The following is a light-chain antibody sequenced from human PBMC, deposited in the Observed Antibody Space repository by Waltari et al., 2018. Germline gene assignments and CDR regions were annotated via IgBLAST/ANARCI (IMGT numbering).Light chain of an antibody. CDR3: MQGTHWPWT. Sequence: EVVMTQSPLSLPVTLGQPASISCRSSLSPVSRDGNTYFKWFQQRPGQSPRRLLYKVSNRDSGVPDRFSGSGSGTDFTLRISRVEAEDVGIYYCMQGTHWPWTFGQGTKVEIK. CDR1: LSPVSRDGNTY. CDR2: KVS. J-gene: IGKJ1*01. V-gene: IGKV2-30*01.